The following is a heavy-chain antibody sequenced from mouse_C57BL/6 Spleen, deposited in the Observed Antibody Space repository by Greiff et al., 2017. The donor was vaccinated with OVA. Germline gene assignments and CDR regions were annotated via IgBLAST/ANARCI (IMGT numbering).Heavy chain of an antibody. CDR3: ARGLRNYFDY. V-gene: IGHV5-4*03. CDR1: GFTFSSYA. D-gene: IGHD3-1*01. Sequence: EVKVEESGGGLVKPGGSLKLSCAASGFTFSSYAMSWVRQTPEKRLEWVATISDGGSYTYYPDNVKGRFTISRDNAKNNLYLQMSHLKSEDTAMYYCARGLRNYFDYWGQGTTLTVSS. CDR2: ISDGGSYT. J-gene: IGHJ2*01.